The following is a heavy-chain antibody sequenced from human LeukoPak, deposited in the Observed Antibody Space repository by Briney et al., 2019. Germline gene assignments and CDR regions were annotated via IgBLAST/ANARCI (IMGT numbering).Heavy chain of an antibody. CDR3: TSHRMITFGGVIVIPTPY. V-gene: IGHV3-73*01. CDR2: IRSKANSYVS. J-gene: IGHJ4*02. D-gene: IGHD3-16*02. Sequence: GGSLRLSCAASGFTFSGSAMHWVRQASGRGLECVGRIRSKANSYVSAYVASVKGRFTISRDDSNNTAYLQMNSLKTEDTAVYYCTSHRMITFGGVIVIPTPYWGQGTLVTVSS. CDR1: GFTFSGSA.